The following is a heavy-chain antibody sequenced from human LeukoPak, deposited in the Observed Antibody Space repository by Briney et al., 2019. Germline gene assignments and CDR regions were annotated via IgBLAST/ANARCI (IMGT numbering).Heavy chain of an antibody. V-gene: IGHV3-23*01. D-gene: IGHD6-19*01. CDR2: ISGSGGST. CDR3: AKDSSGWYDGGWFDP. CDR1: GFTFSSYA. J-gene: IGHJ5*02. Sequence: GGSLRLSCAASGFTFSSYAMSWVRQAPGKGLEWVSAISGSGGSTYYADSVKGRFTISRDNSKNSLYLQMNSLRAEDTAVYYCAKDSSGWYDGGWFDPWGLGTLVTVSS.